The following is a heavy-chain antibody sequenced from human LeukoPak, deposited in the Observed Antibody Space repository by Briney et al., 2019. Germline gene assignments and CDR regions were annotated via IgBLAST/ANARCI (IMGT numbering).Heavy chain of an antibody. V-gene: IGHV4-61*02. CDR1: GGSISSGSYY. Sequence: SETLSLTCTVSGGSISSGSYYWSWIRQPAGKGLEWIGRIYTSGSTNYNPSLKSRVSLSVDASKNQFSLKLSSVTAADTAVYYCARDLPLSSIFGLGFDIWGQGTMVTVSS. CDR3: ARDLPLSSIFGLGFDI. J-gene: IGHJ3*02. CDR2: IYTSGST. D-gene: IGHD3-3*01.